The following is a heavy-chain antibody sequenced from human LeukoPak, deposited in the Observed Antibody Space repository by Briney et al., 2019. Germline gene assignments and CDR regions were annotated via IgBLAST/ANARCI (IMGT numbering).Heavy chain of an antibody. D-gene: IGHD3-9*01. CDR2: IYYSGST. Sequence: PSETLSLTCTVSGGSISSYYWSWIRQPPGKGLEWIGYIYYSGSTNYNPSLKSRVTISVDTSKNQFSLKLSSVTAADTAVYYCARLGPWDILTGYPVDYYGTDVWGQGTTVTVSS. J-gene: IGHJ6*02. V-gene: IGHV4-59*08. CDR1: GGSISSYY. CDR3: ARLGPWDILTGYPVDYYGTDV.